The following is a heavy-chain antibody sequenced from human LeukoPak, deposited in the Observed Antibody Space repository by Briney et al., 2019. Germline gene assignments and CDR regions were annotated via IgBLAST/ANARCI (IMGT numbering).Heavy chain of an antibody. CDR3: ARDLSPGGSGQPQHY. CDR2: INPNSGGT. CDR1: GYTFTGYY. D-gene: IGHD3-10*01. J-gene: IGHJ4*02. Sequence: ASVKVSCKASGYTFTGYYMHWVRQAPGQGLEWMGWINPNSGGTNYAQKFQGRVTMTRDTSISTAYMELSRLRSDDTAVYYCARDLSPGGSGQPQHYWGQGTLVTV. V-gene: IGHV1-2*02.